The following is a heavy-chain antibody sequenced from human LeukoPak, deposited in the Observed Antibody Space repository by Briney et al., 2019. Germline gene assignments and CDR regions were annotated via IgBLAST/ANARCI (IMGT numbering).Heavy chain of an antibody. V-gene: IGHV1-69*05. J-gene: IGHJ4*02. CDR2: IIPIFGTA. CDR1: GGTFSSYA. Sequence: GASVKVSCKASGGTFSSYAISWVRQAPGQGLEWMGGIIPIFGTANYAQKFQGRVTMTTDTSTSTAYMELSSLRSEDTAVYYCARDRGWAGYTYGFYYWGQGTLVIVSS. CDR3: ARDRGWAGYTYGFYY. D-gene: IGHD5-18*01.